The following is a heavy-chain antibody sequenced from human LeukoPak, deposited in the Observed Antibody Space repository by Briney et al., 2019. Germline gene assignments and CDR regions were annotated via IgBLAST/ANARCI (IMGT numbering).Heavy chain of an antibody. CDR3: ARGRGGILDF. J-gene: IGHJ4*02. Sequence: GGSLRLSCAASGFTFSSYWMAWVRQAPGKGLEWVANIKQDGSAKNYVGSVRGRFTISRDNAKTSLELQINSLRVEDTAVYYCARGRGGILDFWGQGTLVTVSS. CDR1: GFTFSSYW. CDR2: IKQDGSAK. D-gene: IGHD3-10*01. V-gene: IGHV3-7*04.